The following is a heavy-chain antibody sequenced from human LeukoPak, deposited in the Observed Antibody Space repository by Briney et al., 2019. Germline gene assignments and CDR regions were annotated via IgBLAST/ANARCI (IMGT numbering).Heavy chain of an antibody. CDR1: GFTFSSYA. CDR2: IRGSGGST. J-gene: IGHJ4*02. V-gene: IGHV3-23*01. D-gene: IGHD5-18*01. Sequence: GGSLRLSCVASGFTFSSYAMSWVRQAPGRGLEWVSGIRGSGGSTYYADSVKGRFTISRDNSKNTLYLQMNSLRAEDTAVYYCAKGGYAYGADYWGQGTLVTVSS. CDR3: AKGGYAYGADY.